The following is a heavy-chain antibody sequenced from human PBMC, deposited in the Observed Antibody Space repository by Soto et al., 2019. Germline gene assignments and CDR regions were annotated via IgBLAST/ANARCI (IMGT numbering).Heavy chain of an antibody. CDR1: GYTFTSYG. J-gene: IGHJ4*02. CDR3: ARDREESTYFDY. V-gene: IGHV1-18*01. Sequence: QVQLVQSGAEVKKPGASVKVSCKASGYTFTSYGISWVRQAPGQGLEWMGWISAYNGNTNYAQKRQGRVTMTPDTSTSTAYMELRSLRFDDTAVYYWARDREESTYFDYWGQGTLVTVSS. CDR2: ISAYNGNT. D-gene: IGHD1-26*01.